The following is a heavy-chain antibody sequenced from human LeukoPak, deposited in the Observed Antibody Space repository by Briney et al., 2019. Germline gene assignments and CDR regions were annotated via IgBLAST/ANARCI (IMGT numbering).Heavy chain of an antibody. CDR2: ISYDGSNK. J-gene: IGHJ4*02. CDR1: GFTFSSYA. Sequence: GGSLRLSCAASGFTFSSYAMHWVRQAPGKGLEWVAVISYDGSNKYYADSVKGRFTISRDNSKNTLYLQMNSLRAEDTAVYYCARDLRPHIAVAGPLDYWGQGTLVTVSS. V-gene: IGHV3-30-3*01. CDR3: ARDLRPHIAVAGPLDY. D-gene: IGHD6-19*01.